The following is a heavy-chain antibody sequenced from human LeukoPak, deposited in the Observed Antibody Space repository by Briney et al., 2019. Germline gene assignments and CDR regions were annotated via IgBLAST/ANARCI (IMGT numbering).Heavy chain of an antibody. J-gene: IGHJ4*02. D-gene: IGHD4-17*01. Sequence: PSETLSLTCTVSGGSINTYYWGWIRQPSGKGLEGIGNIYSSGSTNYNPSLKSRVTISVDTSKNQFSLKLTSVTATDTAIYYCARAGGAPHGDYEFDFWGQGILVTVSS. CDR3: ARAGGAPHGDYEFDF. V-gene: IGHV4-59*08. CDR1: GGSINTYY. CDR2: IYSSGST.